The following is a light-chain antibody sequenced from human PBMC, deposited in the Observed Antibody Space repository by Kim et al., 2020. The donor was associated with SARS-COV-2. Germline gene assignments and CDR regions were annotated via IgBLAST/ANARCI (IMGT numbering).Light chain of an antibody. J-gene: IGLJ2*01. CDR3: NSRDSSDNVV. CDR1: RLRSYY. CDR2: GKN. Sequence: ALGQTVRITCQGDRLRSYYAAWYQQKPGQAPIIVIYGKNIRPSGIPDRFSGSSSGNTASLTITGTQAGDEADYYCNSRDSSDNVVFGGGTKVTVL. V-gene: IGLV3-19*01.